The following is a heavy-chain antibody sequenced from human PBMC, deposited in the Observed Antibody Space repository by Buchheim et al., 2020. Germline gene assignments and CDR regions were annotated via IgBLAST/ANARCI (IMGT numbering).Heavy chain of an antibody. CDR1: GYTFTEYW. D-gene: IGHD2-2*01. J-gene: IGHJ4*02. CDR2: IFPRDSDM. V-gene: IGHV5-51*01. Sequence: EVQLVQSGAEVKKPGESLKISCNGSGYTFTEYWIGWVRQMPGKGLEWMGMIFPRDSDMRWSPSFQGQVQISADKSVSSAYLQWSSLKASDSAMYYCVRGSGYCTNTRCYLFDYWGQGTL. CDR3: VRGSGYCTNTRCYLFDY.